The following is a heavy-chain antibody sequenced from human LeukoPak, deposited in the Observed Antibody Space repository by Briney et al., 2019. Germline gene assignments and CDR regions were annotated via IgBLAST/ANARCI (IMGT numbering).Heavy chain of an antibody. CDR2: IYYSGST. V-gene: IGHV4-39*07. D-gene: IGHD3-10*01. CDR1: GGSISSSSYY. Sequence: ASETLSLTCTVSGGSISSSSYYWGWIRQPPGKGLEWIGSIYYSGSTYYNPSLKSRVTISVDTSKNQFSLKLSSVTAADTAVYYCAREKDPTNPVWFGDYEFDPWGQGTLVTVSS. CDR3: AREKDPTNPVWFGDYEFDP. J-gene: IGHJ5*02.